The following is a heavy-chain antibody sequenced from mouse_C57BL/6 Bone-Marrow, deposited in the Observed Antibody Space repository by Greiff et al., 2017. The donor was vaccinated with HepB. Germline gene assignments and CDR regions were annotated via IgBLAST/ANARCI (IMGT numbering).Heavy chain of an antibody. V-gene: IGHV2-9*01. CDR3: AKHNLYYYGSSFYWYFDV. Sequence: VQLVESGPGLVAPSQSLSITCTVSGFSLTSYGVDWVRQPPGKGLEWLGVICGGGSTNYNSALMSRLSISKDNSKSQVFLKMNSLQTDDTAMYYCAKHNLYYYGSSFYWYFDVWGTGTTVTVSS. D-gene: IGHD1-1*01. J-gene: IGHJ1*03. CDR2: ICGGGST. CDR1: GFSLTSYG.